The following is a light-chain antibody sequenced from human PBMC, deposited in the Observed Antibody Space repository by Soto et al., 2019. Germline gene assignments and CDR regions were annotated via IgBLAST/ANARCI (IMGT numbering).Light chain of an antibody. J-gene: IGKJ2*01. CDR3: QHYKSYPYS. CDR2: QAS. Sequence: DIQMTQSPSSLSASVGDRVTITCRASQTISSGLAWYQQKPGKVPKLLIYQASNLESWVPSRFSGSESGTEFTLTISSVQPDDFATYYCQHYKSYPYSFGQGTQLEIK. V-gene: IGKV1-5*03. CDR1: QTISSG.